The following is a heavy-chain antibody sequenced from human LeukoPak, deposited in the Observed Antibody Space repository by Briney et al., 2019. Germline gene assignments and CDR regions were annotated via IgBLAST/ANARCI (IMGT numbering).Heavy chain of an antibody. CDR2: IKQAGSEN. J-gene: IGHJ4*02. D-gene: IGHD2-8*02. CDR1: GFIFSSYW. V-gene: IGHV3-7*01. Sequence: GGSLRLSCAASGFIFSSYWMTWVRQAPGKGLEWVANIKQAGSENSYVDSVKGRFSISRGNAKNSLYLQMDSLRGEDTAVYYCARVVTGESGAYHFFDYWGQGTLVTVSS. CDR3: ARVVTGESGAYHFFDY.